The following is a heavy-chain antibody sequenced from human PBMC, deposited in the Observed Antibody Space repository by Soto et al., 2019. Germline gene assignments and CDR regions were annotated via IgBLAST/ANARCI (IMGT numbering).Heavy chain of an antibody. CDR2: INAGNGNT. D-gene: IGHD2-15*01. CDR1: GYTFTSYG. Sequence: ASVKVSCKASGYTFTSYGMHWVRQAPGQRLEWLGWINAGNGNTKYSQKFQGRVTITRDTSASTAYMELSSLRSEDTAVYYCAREARDIVVVVAATFSLFDSWGQGTLVTVSS. CDR3: AREARDIVVVVAATFSLFDS. V-gene: IGHV1-3*01. J-gene: IGHJ5*01.